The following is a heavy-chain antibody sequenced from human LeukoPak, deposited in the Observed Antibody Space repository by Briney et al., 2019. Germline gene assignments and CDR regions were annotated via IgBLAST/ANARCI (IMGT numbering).Heavy chain of an antibody. CDR1: GFTFSIYG. D-gene: IGHD3-10*01. CDR2: IWYDGSNK. CDR3: AKALYYYGSGSYPFDY. V-gene: IGHV3-33*06. Sequence: GRSLRLSCAASGFTFSIYGMHWVRQAPGRGLEWVAVIWYDGSNKYYADSVKGRFTISRDNSKNTLYLQMNSLRAEDTAVYYCAKALYYYGSGSYPFDYWGQGTLATVSS. J-gene: IGHJ4*02.